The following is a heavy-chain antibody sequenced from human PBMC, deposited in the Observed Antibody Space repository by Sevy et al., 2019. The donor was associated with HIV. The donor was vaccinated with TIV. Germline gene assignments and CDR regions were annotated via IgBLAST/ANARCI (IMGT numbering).Heavy chain of an antibody. CDR1: GFTFSSYW. CDR2: INSDGSST. V-gene: IGHV3-74*01. J-gene: IGHJ4*02. D-gene: IGHD2-15*01. Sequence: GGSLRLSCAASGFTFSSYWMHWVRQAPGKGLVWVSRINSDGSSTSYADSVKGRFTISRDNAKNTLYLQMNSLRAEDTAVYYCARDTAQGYCSGGCCFIDYWGQGTLVTVSS. CDR3: ARDTAQGYCSGGCCFIDY.